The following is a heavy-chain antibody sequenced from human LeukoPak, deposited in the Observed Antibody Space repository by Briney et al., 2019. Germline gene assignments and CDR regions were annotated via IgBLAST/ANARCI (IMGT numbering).Heavy chain of an antibody. CDR2: LSGSGDGQ. Sequence: PGGSLRLSCTASGFTFSSHGMSWVRQAPGKGLEWVSGLSGSGDGQFYADSVKGRFTISRVISKNILYLQMNSLRAEDTAVYYCAKGCQCPSGLSSWFDPRGQGTLVAVSS. CDR3: AKGCQCPSGLSSWFDP. V-gene: IGHV3-23*01. CDR1: GFTFSSHG. J-gene: IGHJ5*02. D-gene: IGHD1-14*01.